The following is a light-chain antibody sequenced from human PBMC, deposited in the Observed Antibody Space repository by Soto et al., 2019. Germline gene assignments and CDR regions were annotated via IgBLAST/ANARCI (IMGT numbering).Light chain of an antibody. CDR3: QQLFTYPPT. J-gene: IGKJ3*01. V-gene: IGKV1-9*01. CDR2: GAS. CDR1: QGIINY. Sequence: IQLTQSPSSLSASMGDRGTSTCRASQGIINYLAWYQQKPGKAPKLLIYGASTLQGGVPSRFSGSGSGTDFTLTVSSLPPEDLATYYSQQLFTYPPTFGPGTKVDIK.